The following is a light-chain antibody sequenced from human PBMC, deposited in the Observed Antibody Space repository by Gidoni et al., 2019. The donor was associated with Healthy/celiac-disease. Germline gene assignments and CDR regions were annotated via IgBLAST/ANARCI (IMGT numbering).Light chain of an antibody. Sequence: DLQMTQSPSSLSASLGDRVTITCQASQDISNYLNWYQQKPGKAPKLLIYDASNLETGVPSRFSGSGSGTDFTFTISRLQPEDIATYYCQQYDNLPPLFGGGTKVEIK. CDR2: DAS. CDR1: QDISNY. CDR3: QQYDNLPPL. V-gene: IGKV1-33*01. J-gene: IGKJ4*01.